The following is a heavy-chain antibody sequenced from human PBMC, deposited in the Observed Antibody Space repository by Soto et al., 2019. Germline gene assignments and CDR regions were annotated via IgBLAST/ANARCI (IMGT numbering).Heavy chain of an antibody. J-gene: IGHJ6*02. CDR1: GFTFSSYW. Sequence: GGSLRLSCAASGFTFSSYWMSWVRQAPGKGLEWVANIKQDGSEKYYVDSVKGRFTISRDNAKNSLYLQMNSLRAEDTAVYYCARESIVLMVYAIPPTYYYYGMDVWGQGTTFTVSS. CDR2: IKQDGSEK. D-gene: IGHD2-8*01. CDR3: ARESIVLMVYAIPPTYYYYGMDV. V-gene: IGHV3-7*05.